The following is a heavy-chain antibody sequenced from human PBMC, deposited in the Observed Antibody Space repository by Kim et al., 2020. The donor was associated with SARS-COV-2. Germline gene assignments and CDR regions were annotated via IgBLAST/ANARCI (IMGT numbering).Heavy chain of an antibody. CDR1: GYTFTSYY. CDR3: ARDPGPPAAAAITGYWFDP. V-gene: IGHV1-46*01. CDR2: INPSGGST. D-gene: IGHD6-13*01. J-gene: IGHJ5*02. Sequence: ASVKVSCKASGYTFTSYYMHWVRQAPGQGLEWMGIINPSGGSTSYAQKFQGRVTMTRDTSTSTVYMELSSLRSEDTAVYYCARDPGPPAAAAITGYWFDPWGQGTLVTVSS.